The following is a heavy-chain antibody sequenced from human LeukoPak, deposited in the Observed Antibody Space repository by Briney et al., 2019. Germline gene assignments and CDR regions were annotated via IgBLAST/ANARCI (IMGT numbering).Heavy chain of an antibody. CDR2: ISAYNGNT. V-gene: IGHV1-18*01. Sequence: GASVKVSCKASGYTFTSYGISWVRQAPGQGLEWMGWISAYNGNTNYAQKLQGRVTMTTDTSTSTAYMELRSLRSDDTAVYYCARVITLIVVVLGPDAFDIWGQGTMVTVSS. D-gene: IGHD3-22*01. CDR3: ARVITLIVVVLGPDAFDI. J-gene: IGHJ3*02. CDR1: GYTFTSYG.